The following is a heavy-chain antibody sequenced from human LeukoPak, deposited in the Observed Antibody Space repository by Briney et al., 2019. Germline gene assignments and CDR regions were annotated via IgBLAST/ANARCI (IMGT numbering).Heavy chain of an antibody. J-gene: IGHJ5*02. CDR3: AKDEGWFDP. CDR1: GFTFSTYG. CDR2: IRYDGSNK. V-gene: IGHV3-30*02. Sequence: GGTLRLSCAASGFTFSTYGMSWVRQAPGKGLEWVAFIRYDGSNKYYADSVKGRFTISRDNSKNTLYLQMNSLRAEDTAVYYCAKDEGWFDPWGQGTLVTVSS.